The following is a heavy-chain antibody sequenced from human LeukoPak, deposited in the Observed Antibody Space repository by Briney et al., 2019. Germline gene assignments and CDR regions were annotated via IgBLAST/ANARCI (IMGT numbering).Heavy chain of an antibody. J-gene: IGHJ5*02. V-gene: IGHV3-33*01. Sequence: GGSLRLSCAASGFTFSSYGMHWVRQAPGKGLEWVAVIWYDGSNKYYADSVKGRFTISRDNSKNTLYLQMNSLRAEDTAVCYCAREYYDFWSGSSWFDPWGQGTLVTVSS. CDR3: AREYYDFWSGSSWFDP. CDR1: GFTFSSYG. D-gene: IGHD3-3*01. CDR2: IWYDGSNK.